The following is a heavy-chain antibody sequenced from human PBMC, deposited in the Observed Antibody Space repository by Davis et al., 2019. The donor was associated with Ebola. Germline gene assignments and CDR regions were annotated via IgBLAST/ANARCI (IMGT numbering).Heavy chain of an antibody. Sequence: SVKVSCKASGGTFSSYDISWVRQAPGQGLEWMGGIIPIFGTTNYAQSFQGRVTITADESTSTAYMELRSLRSDDTAVYYCARVGYSYGFKYYYYGMDVWGQGTTVTVSS. CDR1: GGTFSSYD. J-gene: IGHJ6*02. V-gene: IGHV1-69*13. CDR2: IIPIFGTT. CDR3: ARVGYSYGFKYYYYGMDV. D-gene: IGHD5-18*01.